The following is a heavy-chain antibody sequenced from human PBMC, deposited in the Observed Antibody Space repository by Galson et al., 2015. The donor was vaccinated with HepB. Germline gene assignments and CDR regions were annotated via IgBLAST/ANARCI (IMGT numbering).Heavy chain of an antibody. CDR3: ARDSFLAAAGNPDYYYYYGMDV. Sequence: SVKVSCKASGYTFTGYYMHWVRQAPGQGLEWMGWINPNSGGTNYAQKFQGRVTMTRDTSISTAYMELSRLRSDDTAVYYCARDSFLAAAGNPDYYYYYGMDVWGQGTTVTVSS. D-gene: IGHD6-13*01. CDR2: INPNSGGT. V-gene: IGHV1-2*02. CDR1: GYTFTGYY. J-gene: IGHJ6*02.